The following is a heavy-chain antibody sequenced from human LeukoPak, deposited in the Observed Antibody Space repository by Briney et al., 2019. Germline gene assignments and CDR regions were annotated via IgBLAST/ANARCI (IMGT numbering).Heavy chain of an antibody. J-gene: IGHJ4*02. Sequence: GGSLRLSFAASGIAFSDYGMHWVRQAPGKGLEWVAFIRYDGRNKYYGDSVKGRFTISRDNSNNTLYLQMNSLTAEDTAVYYCTSRVLVPAAISDYWGQGTLVTVSS. V-gene: IGHV3-30*02. CDR1: GIAFSDYG. CDR3: TSRVLVPAAISDY. D-gene: IGHD2-2*01. CDR2: IRYDGRNK.